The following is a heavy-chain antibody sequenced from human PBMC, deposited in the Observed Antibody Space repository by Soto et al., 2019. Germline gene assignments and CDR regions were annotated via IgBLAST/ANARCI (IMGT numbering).Heavy chain of an antibody. Sequence: ASVKVSCKASGYTFSTYAIHWVRQAPGQSLEWMGWLNGGTGQTRYSQRFQDRVTITRDTSASTAYMEVSSLRPEDTAVYYCARGKGMEENYYYNGMDIWGHGTTLTVSS. D-gene: IGHD1-1*01. J-gene: IGHJ6*02. CDR1: GYTFSTYA. V-gene: IGHV1-3*01. CDR2: LNGGTGQT. CDR3: ARGKGMEENYYYNGMDI.